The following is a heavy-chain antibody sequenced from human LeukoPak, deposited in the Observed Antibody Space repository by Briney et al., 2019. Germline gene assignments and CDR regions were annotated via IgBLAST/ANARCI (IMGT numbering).Heavy chain of an antibody. V-gene: IGHV3-23*01. Sequence: AICGIVVSTYYAHSFKARFTISRYNSNTTLYLQMNSLRVEDTAVYYCAKDSYSGSYGYFDYWGQGTLVTVSS. D-gene: IGHD1-26*01. CDR2: ICGIVVST. CDR3: AKDSYSGSYGYFDY. J-gene: IGHJ4*02.